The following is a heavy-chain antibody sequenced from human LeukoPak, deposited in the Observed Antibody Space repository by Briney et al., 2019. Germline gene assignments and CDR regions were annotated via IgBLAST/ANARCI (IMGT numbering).Heavy chain of an antibody. Sequence: SETLSLTCAVYGGSFSGYYWSWIRQPPGKGLEWIGYIYYSGSTYYNPSLKSRVTISVDTSKNQFSLKLSSVTAADTAVYYCARDLLNEGNHLDYWGQGTLVTVSS. CDR3: ARDLLNEGNHLDY. V-gene: IGHV4-30-4*08. CDR1: GGSFSGYY. J-gene: IGHJ4*02. D-gene: IGHD4-23*01. CDR2: IYYSGST.